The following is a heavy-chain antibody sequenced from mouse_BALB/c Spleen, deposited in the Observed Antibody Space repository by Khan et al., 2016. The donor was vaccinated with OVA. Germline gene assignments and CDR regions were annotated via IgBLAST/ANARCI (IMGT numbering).Heavy chain of an antibody. Sequence: DLVKPGASVKLSCRASGYTFTSYWSNWIKQRPGQGLEWIGRIAPGSGSTSYKAMFKGKAITTVDTSSNTAYIQFSSLSSEDTAVCFCARSNDYGSGLYAMAYWGQGTPVTVSS. CDR2: IAPGSGST. CDR1: GYTFTSYW. D-gene: IGHD1-1*01. J-gene: IGHJ4*01. V-gene: IGHV1S41*01. CDR3: ARSNDYGSGLYAMAY.